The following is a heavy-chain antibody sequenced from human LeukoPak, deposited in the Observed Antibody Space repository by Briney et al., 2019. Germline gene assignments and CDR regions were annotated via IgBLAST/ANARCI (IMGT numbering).Heavy chain of an antibody. CDR2: ISDSGST. V-gene: IGHV4-59*13. D-gene: IGHD3-16*02. CDR1: GGSISSFY. CDR3: ARGVTFGGIIVKTPDYYFYYYMDV. J-gene: IGHJ6*03. Sequence: SETLSLTCGVSGGSISSFYWSWLRQPPGKGLEWLGYISDSGSTNYNPSLKSRVTISVDMSKNQFSLKLSSVTAADTAVYYLARGVTFGGIIVKTPDYYFYYYMDVWGTGTTVTVSS.